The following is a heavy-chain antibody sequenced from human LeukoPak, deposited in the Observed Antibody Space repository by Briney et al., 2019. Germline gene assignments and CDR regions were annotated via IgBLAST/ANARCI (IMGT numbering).Heavy chain of an antibody. CDR2: INHSGST. V-gene: IGHV4-34*01. D-gene: IGHD3-10*01. J-gene: IGHJ3*02. CDR1: GGSFSGYY. Sequence: PSETLSLTCAVYGGSFSGYYWNWIRQPPGKGLEWMGEINHSGSTNYNPSLKSRVPISVDTSKNQFSLKLSSVTAEDTAVYYCARGGYYGSGRDAFDIWGQGKMVTVSS. CDR3: ARGGYYGSGRDAFDI.